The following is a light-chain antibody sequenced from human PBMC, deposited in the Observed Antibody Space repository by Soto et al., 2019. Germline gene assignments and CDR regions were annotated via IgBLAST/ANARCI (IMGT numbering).Light chain of an antibody. V-gene: IGKV3-20*01. CDR3: QQYRDLPQT. CDR2: NSS. Sequence: ETVLTQSPGTLSLSPGERVTLSCRASQSVRSNYLAWYQQKPGQAPRLLIYNSSTRATGIPDRFSGSGSGTDFTLTISRLEPEDFALYYCQQYRDLPQTFGQGTKVEMK. CDR1: QSVRSNY. J-gene: IGKJ1*01.